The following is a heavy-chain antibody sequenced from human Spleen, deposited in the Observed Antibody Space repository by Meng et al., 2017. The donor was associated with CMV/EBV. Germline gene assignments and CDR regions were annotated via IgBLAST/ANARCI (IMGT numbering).Heavy chain of an antibody. Sequence: RSLRLSWAASGFVFSDFAMHWVRQPPGKGLEWVAVMSFDGNNEYYADSVKGRFTISRDNSENTLYLQMNSLSPEDTAMYYCAKDGSDWGQGTLVTVSS. CDR1: GFVFSDFA. V-gene: IGHV3-30-3*01. CDR2: MSFDGNNE. J-gene: IGHJ4*02. CDR3: AKDGSD.